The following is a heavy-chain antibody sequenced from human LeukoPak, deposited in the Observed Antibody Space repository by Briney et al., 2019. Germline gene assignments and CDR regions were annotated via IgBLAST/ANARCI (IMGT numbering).Heavy chain of an antibody. V-gene: IGHV3-53*01. CDR3: ARSLTFGGVIASWGYFDY. Sequence: GGSLRLSCAASGFTVSSNYMSWARQAPGKGLEWVSVIYSGGSTYYADSVKGRFTISRDNSKNTLYLQMNSLRAEDTAVYYCARSLTFGGVIASWGYFDYWGQGTLVTVSS. CDR2: IYSGGST. D-gene: IGHD3-16*02. J-gene: IGHJ4*02. CDR1: GFTVSSNY.